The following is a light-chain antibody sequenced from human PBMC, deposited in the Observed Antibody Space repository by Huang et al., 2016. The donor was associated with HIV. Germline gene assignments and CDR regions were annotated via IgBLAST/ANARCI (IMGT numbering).Light chain of an antibody. CDR2: GAS. Sequence: IVMTQSPATLSVSPGERVILSCRTSQSVSTNLAWYQQKRGQPPRLLIYGASSRATDTPIRFSGSGSGTEFTLTMSSLQPEDCAVYSCQHYKTFGRGTKLEIK. CDR1: QSVSTN. V-gene: IGKV3-15*01. CDR3: QHYKT. J-gene: IGKJ2*01.